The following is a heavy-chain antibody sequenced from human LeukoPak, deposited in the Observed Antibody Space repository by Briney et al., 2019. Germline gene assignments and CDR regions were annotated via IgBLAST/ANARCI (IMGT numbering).Heavy chain of an antibody. J-gene: IGHJ4*02. CDR3: ATYTDHYYFDN. D-gene: IGHD1-14*01. Sequence: GESLKISCKGSGYNFASYWIAWVRQMPGKGLERMGIIYPGDSDTRYSPSSEGQVTISADKSISTSYLQWSSLKASDTAMYYCATYTDHYYFDNWGQGTLVTVSS. V-gene: IGHV5-51*01. CDR1: GYNFASYW. CDR2: IYPGDSDT.